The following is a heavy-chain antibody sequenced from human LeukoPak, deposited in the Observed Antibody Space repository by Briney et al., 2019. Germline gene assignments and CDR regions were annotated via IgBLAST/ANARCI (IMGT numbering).Heavy chain of an antibody. J-gene: IGHJ5*02. CDR2: INHSGSA. Sequence: SETLSLTCAVYGGSFSGYYWSWIRQPPGKGLEWIGEINHSGSANYNPSLKSRVTILVDTSKNQFSLKLSSVTAADTAVYYCARVGGYCSGGSCKKWFDPWGQGTLVTVSS. D-gene: IGHD2-15*01. CDR3: ARVGGYCSGGSCKKWFDP. V-gene: IGHV4-34*01. CDR1: GGSFSGYY.